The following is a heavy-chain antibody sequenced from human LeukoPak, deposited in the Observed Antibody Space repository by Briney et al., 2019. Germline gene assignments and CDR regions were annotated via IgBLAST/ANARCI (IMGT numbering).Heavy chain of an antibody. Sequence: GGSLRLSCAGSGFTFSSSAMSWVRQAPGKGLEWVSSIRGSGGGTYYADSVKGRFTISRDNSKNTLYLQMNSLRAEDRAIYYCAKVLYGSGSYYNWYFDYWGQGTLVTVSS. CDR2: IRGSGGGT. V-gene: IGHV3-23*01. CDR1: GFTFSSSA. J-gene: IGHJ4*02. CDR3: AKVLYGSGSYYNWYFDY. D-gene: IGHD3-10*01.